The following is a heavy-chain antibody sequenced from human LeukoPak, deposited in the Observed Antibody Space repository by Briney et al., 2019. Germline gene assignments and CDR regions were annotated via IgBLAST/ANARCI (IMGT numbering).Heavy chain of an antibody. CDR2: TYYSRSN. J-gene: IGHJ3*02. V-gene: IGHV4-59*01. CDR3: ARDRGVQRVNNDAFDI. Sequence: SETLSLTCIVSGGSISSYYWSWVRQPPGKGLEWIGYTYYSRSNNYNPSLNSRVTISVDTSNNHFSLKLSPMTAADTAVYYCARDRGVQRVNNDAFDIWGQGTMVTVSS. D-gene: IGHD6-6*01. CDR1: GGSISSYY.